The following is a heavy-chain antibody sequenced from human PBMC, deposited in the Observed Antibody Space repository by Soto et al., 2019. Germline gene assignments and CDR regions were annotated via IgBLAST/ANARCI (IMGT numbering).Heavy chain of an antibody. Sequence: PSETLSLTCTVSGGPISSYYWSWIRQPPGKGLEWIGYIYYNGTTNYNPSLKSRVTMSVGTSKNQFSLKLSSVTAADTAVYYCARYYYDTSGYYYDYWGQGSLVTVSS. D-gene: IGHD3-22*01. CDR2: IYYNGTT. V-gene: IGHV4-59*13. CDR1: GGPISSYY. J-gene: IGHJ4*02. CDR3: ARYYYDTSGYYYDY.